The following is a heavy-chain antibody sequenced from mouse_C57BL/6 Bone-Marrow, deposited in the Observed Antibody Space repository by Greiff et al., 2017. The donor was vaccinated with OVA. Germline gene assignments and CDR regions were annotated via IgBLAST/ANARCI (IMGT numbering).Heavy chain of an antibody. D-gene: IGHD1-1*01. Sequence: DVQLQESGTVLARPGASVKMSCKTSGYTFTSYWMHWVKQRPGQGLEWIGAIYPGNSDTSYNQKFKGKAKLTAVTSASTAYMELSSLTNEDSAVYYCTKHYYGSSYVWFAYWGRGNLVTVSA. CDR2: IYPGNSDT. CDR1: GYTFTSYW. J-gene: IGHJ3*01. V-gene: IGHV1-5*01. CDR3: TKHYYGSSYVWFAY.